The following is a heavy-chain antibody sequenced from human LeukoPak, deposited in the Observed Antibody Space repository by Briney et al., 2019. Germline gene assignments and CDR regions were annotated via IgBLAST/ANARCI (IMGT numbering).Heavy chain of an antibody. V-gene: IGHV1-69*05. D-gene: IGHD1-7*01. CDR1: GGTFSSYA. Sequence: SVKVSCKASGGTFSSYAISWVRQAPGQGLEWMGGIIPIFGTANYAQKFQGRVTITTDESTSTAYMELSSLRSEDTAVYYCARELELHSWFDPWGQGTLVTVSS. CDR3: ARELELHSWFDP. CDR2: IIPIFGTA. J-gene: IGHJ5*02.